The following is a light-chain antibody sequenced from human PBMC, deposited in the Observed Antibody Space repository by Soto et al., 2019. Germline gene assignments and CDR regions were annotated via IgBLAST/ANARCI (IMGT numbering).Light chain of an antibody. J-gene: IGKJ1*01. Sequence: DIQMTQSPSFLSASVGDRVAITCRASQDVSSYIAWYQQKPGKAPKILIYVASTWQSGVPSRFSGSGSGTEFTLTISSLQPEDFATYYCQQLNNYPRTFGQGTKVDIK. V-gene: IGKV1-9*01. CDR2: VAS. CDR3: QQLNNYPRT. CDR1: QDVSSY.